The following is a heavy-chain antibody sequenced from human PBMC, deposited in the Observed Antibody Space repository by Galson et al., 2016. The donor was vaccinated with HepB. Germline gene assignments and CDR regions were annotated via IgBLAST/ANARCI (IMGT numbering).Heavy chain of an antibody. Sequence: PALVKPTQTLTLTCTFSGFSLSSTGMRVSWTRQPPGKALEWLARIDWDDDKFYSTSLKTRLTISKDTSKNQVVLTVTNMDPVDTATYYCARTDGTYFDYWGQGTLVTVSS. V-gene: IGHV2-70*04. CDR2: IDWDDDK. J-gene: IGHJ4*02. D-gene: IGHD1-14*01. CDR3: ARTDGTYFDY. CDR1: GFSLSSTGMR.